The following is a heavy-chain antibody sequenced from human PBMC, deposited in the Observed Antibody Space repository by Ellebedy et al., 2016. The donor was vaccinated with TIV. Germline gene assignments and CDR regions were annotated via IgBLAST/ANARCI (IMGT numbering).Heavy chain of an antibody. CDR2: IGSKTDGETT. Sequence: GGSLRLSXAASGFTFNNAWMSWVRQAPGKGLEWVGRIGSKTDGETTDYAAPVKGRFTISRDDSKDTLYLQMDSLRAEDTAVYYCIRTSRHLDSWGQGTLVTVSS. CDR3: IRTSRHLDS. V-gene: IGHV3-15*04. J-gene: IGHJ4*02. CDR1: GFTFNNAW.